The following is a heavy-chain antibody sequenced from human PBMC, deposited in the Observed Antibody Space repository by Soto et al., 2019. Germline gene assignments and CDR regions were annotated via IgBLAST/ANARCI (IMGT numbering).Heavy chain of an antibody. CDR2: IYHSGST. CDR3: ARDVGGSGSYYLPAGDY. CDR1: GGSISSSNW. Sequence: QVQLQESGPGLVKPSGTLSLTCAVSGGSISSSNWWSWVRQPPGKGLEWIGEIYHSGSTNDNPSLKRRVTISVDKSKNQFSLKLSSVTAADTAVYYCARDVGGSGSYYLPAGDYWGQGTLVTVSS. J-gene: IGHJ4*02. D-gene: IGHD3-10*01. V-gene: IGHV4-4*02.